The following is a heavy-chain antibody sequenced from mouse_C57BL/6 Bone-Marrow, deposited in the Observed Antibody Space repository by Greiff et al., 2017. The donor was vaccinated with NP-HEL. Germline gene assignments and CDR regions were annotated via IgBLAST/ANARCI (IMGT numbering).Heavy chain of an antibody. D-gene: IGHD1-1*01. CDR2: IYPSDSET. CDR3: ARRTTVVATGRYFDY. J-gene: IGHJ2*01. CDR1: GYTFTSYW. V-gene: IGHV1-61*01. Sequence: VQLQQPGAELVRPGSSVKLSCKASGYTFTSYWMDWVKQRPGQGLEWIGNIYPSDSETHYNQKFKDKATLTVDKSSSTAYMQLSSLTSEDSAVYYCARRTTVVATGRYFDYWGQGTTLTVSS.